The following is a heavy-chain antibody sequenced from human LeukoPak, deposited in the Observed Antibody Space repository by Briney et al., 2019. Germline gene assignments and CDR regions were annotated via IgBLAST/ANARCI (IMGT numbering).Heavy chain of an antibody. V-gene: IGHV1-69*13. CDR2: IIPIFGTA. Sequence: ASVKVSCKASGGTFSSYAISWVRQAPGQGLEWVGGIIPIFGTANYAQKFQGRVTITADESTSTAYMELSSLRSEDTAVYYCARVNAGTEHDAFDIWGQGTMVTVSS. J-gene: IGHJ3*02. CDR1: GGTFSSYA. CDR3: ARVNAGTEHDAFDI. D-gene: IGHD1-1*01.